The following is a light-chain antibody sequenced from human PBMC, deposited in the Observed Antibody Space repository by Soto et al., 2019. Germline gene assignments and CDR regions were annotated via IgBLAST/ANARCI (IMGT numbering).Light chain of an antibody. CDR1: SSNIGNNA. CDR2: YDD. J-gene: IGLJ2*01. Sequence: QSVLTQPTSVSEAPRQRVTISCSGSSSNIGNNAVNWYQQLPGKAPKLLVYYDDLLPSGVSDRFSGSKSGTSASLAISGLQSEDEAVYYCAAWDDSLDVVLFGGGTKLTVL. CDR3: AAWDDSLDVVL. V-gene: IGLV1-36*01.